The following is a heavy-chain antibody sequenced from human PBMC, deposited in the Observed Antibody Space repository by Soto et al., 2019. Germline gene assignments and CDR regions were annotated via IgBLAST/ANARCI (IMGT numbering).Heavy chain of an antibody. CDR1: GFTFSSYG. D-gene: IGHD7-27*01. J-gene: IGHJ4*02. V-gene: IGHV3-33*01. CDR3: ARDSSSGEGFDF. CDR2: IWYDGNSK. Sequence: QVQLVESGGGVVQPGRSLRLSCAASGFTFSSYGMHWVRQAPGKGLEWMAVIWYDGNSKDYGDYVRGRFTVSRDNSKNTLYLQMDSLRTEDKAVYYCARDSSSGEGFDFWGQGTLVTVSS.